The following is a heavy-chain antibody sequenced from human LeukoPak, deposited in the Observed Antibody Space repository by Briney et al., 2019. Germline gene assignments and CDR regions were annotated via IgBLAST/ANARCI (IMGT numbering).Heavy chain of an antibody. CDR2: IYYSGST. CDR3: ARYFGTTGTPNY. D-gene: IGHD1-1*01. V-gene: IGHV4-39*01. CDR1: GGSISSYY. J-gene: IGHJ4*02. Sequence: SETLSLTCTVSGGSISSYYWSWIRQPPGKGLEWIGSIYYSGSTYYNPSLKSRVTISVDTSKNQFSLKLSSVTAADTAVYYCARYFGTTGTPNYWGQGTLVTVSP.